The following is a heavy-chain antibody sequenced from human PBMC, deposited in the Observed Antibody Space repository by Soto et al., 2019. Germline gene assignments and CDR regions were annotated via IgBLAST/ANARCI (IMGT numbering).Heavy chain of an antibody. V-gene: IGHV6-1*01. J-gene: IGHJ6*02. CDR1: GDSVSTNSPS. CDR2: TYYRSKWYN. Sequence: SQTFSLTCAISGDSVSTNSPSSNWIRQSPSSGLEWLGRTYYRSKWYNDYAVSVKSRITLNPDTSKNQFSLQLNSVTPEDSAVYYCARDRGYYDILTGYSYYHYYYGMDVWGQGTTVTVSS. D-gene: IGHD3-9*01. CDR3: ARDRGYYDILTGYSYYHYYYGMDV.